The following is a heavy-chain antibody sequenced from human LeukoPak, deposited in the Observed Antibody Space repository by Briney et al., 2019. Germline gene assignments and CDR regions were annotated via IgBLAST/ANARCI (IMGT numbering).Heavy chain of an antibody. Sequence: GGSVRLSCAASGFTFSSYWMSWVRQAPGKGLEWVANIKQDGSEKYYVDSVKGRVTISRDNAKNSLYLQMNSLRAEDTAVYYCARGGYSSSMSGRFGYWGQGTLVTVSS. CDR3: ARGGYSSSMSGRFGY. CDR2: IKQDGSEK. D-gene: IGHD6-6*01. V-gene: IGHV3-7*01. J-gene: IGHJ4*02. CDR1: GFTFSSYW.